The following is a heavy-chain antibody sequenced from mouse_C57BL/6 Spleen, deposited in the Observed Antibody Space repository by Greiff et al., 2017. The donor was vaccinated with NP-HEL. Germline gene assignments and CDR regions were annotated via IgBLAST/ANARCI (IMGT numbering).Heavy chain of an antibody. CDR1: GFTFSSYG. CDR3: ARHSTTVVAYYFDY. Sequence: EVMLVESGGDLVKPGGSLKLSCAASGFTFSSYGMSWVRQTPDKRLEWIATISSGGSYTYYPASVKGRFTISRDNAKNTLYLQMSSLKSEDTAMYDCARHSTTVVAYYFDYWGQGTTLTVSS. J-gene: IGHJ2*01. V-gene: IGHV5-6*01. CDR2: ISSGGSYT. D-gene: IGHD1-1*01.